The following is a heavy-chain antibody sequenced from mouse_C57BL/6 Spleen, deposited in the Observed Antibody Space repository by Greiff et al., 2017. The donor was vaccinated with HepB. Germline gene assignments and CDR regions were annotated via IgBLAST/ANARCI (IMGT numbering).Heavy chain of an antibody. CDR2: INPNNGGT. V-gene: IGHV1-22*01. D-gene: IGHD1-1*02. Sequence: EVQRVESGPELVKPGASVKMSCKASGYTFTDYNMHWVKQSHGKSLEWIGYINPNNGGTSDNQKFKGKATLTVNKSSSTAYMELRSLTSEDSAVYYCAREGHYDYAMDYWGQGTSVTVSS. J-gene: IGHJ4*01. CDR3: AREGHYDYAMDY. CDR1: GYTFTDYN.